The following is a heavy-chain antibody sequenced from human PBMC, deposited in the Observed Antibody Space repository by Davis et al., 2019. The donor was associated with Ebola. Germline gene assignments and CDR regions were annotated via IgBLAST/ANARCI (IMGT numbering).Heavy chain of an antibody. CDR3: AKDTSNVWFDV. CDR1: GFVFSSYV. CDR2: LGLSADT. J-gene: IGHJ3*01. D-gene: IGHD6-19*01. Sequence: GESLKISCAASGFVFSSYVMSWVRRAPGKGLEWVSTLGLSADTYYADSVKGGFTISRDNSKNTLQLQMNSLRVEATAIYYCAKDTSNVWFDVWGQGTMVTVSS. V-gene: IGHV3-23*01.